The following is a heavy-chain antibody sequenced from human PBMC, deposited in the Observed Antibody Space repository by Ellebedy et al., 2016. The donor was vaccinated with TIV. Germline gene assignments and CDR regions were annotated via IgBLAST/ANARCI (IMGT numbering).Heavy chain of an antibody. CDR3: ARAYYGSGIYTIGDY. Sequence: GESLKISXAASGFTFSDYYMSWIRQAPGKGLEWVSYIISDGTFTNYADSVKGRFTISRDNAKNSLYLQMNSLRADDTAVYYCARAYYGSGIYTIGDYWGQGTLVTVSS. CDR1: GFTFSDYY. J-gene: IGHJ4*02. V-gene: IGHV3-11*05. CDR2: IISDGTFT. D-gene: IGHD3-10*01.